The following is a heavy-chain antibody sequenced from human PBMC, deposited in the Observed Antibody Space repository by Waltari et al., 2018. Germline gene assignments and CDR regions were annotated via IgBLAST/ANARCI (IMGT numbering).Heavy chain of an antibody. V-gene: IGHV4-34*01. Sequence: QVQLQQWGAGLLKPSETLSLTWAVSGGSYSGSYWSWIRQPPGKGLEWTGEINHSGSTNYNPSLKSRVTISVDTSKNQFSLKLSSVTAADTAVYYCARAELGYFDYWGQGTLVTVSS. CDR3: ARAELGYFDY. J-gene: IGHJ4*02. D-gene: IGHD3-3*02. CDR2: INHSGST. CDR1: GGSYSGSY.